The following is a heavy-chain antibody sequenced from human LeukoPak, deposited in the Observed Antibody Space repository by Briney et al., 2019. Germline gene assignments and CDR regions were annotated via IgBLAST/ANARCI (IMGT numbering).Heavy chain of an antibody. CDR3: ARGKPSQWLVRYYFDY. CDR2: INHSGST. Sequence: PSETLSLTCAVYGGSFSGYYWSWTRQPPGKGLEWIGEINHSGSTNYNPSLKSRVTISVDTSKNQFSLKLSSVTAADTAVYYCARGKPSQWLVRYYFDYWGQGTLVTVSS. J-gene: IGHJ4*02. CDR1: GGSFSGYY. V-gene: IGHV4-34*01. D-gene: IGHD6-19*01.